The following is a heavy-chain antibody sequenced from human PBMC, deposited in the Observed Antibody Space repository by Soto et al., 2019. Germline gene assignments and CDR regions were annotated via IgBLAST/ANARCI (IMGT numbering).Heavy chain of an antibody. CDR1: GGSISRGGSS. Sequence: TLSLTCAVSGGSISRGGSSWSGIRQPPGKGLEWIGYVYHSGSTYDNPALKRRVTISVDRSKNHFSLRLVSVTAGDPAVYYCARSPDTSSWDWYFDLWGRGTLVTVSS. CDR3: ARSPDTSSWDWYFDL. J-gene: IGHJ2*01. CDR2: VYHSGST. D-gene: IGHD6-13*01. V-gene: IGHV4-30-2*01.